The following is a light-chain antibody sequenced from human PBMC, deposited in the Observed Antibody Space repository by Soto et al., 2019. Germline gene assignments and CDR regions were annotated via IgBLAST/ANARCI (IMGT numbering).Light chain of an antibody. Sequence: QSVLTQPVSVSGSPGQSTTISCTGTSSDVGGYNYVSWYQQYPGKAPKLLIYDVSSRPSGVSNRFSGSKSGNTASLTISGLQAEDEADYYCNSYTSSSTVVFGGGTQLTVL. CDR3: NSYTSSSTVV. J-gene: IGLJ2*01. V-gene: IGLV2-14*01. CDR1: SSDVGGYNY. CDR2: DVS.